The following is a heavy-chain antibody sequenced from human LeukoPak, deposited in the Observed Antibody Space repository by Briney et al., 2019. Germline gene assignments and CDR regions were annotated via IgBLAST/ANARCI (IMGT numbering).Heavy chain of an antibody. CDR3: ARQPGDSFGMDV. Sequence: GGSLRLSCAASGFTFSSYAMSWVRQAPGKGLEWVSVFSGNGESTDYADSVKGRFTISRDNAKNSLYLQMNSLRAEDTAVYYCARQPGDSFGMDVWGQGTTVTVSS. V-gene: IGHV3-23*01. J-gene: IGHJ6*02. CDR1: GFTFSSYA. CDR2: FSGNGEST. D-gene: IGHD1-14*01.